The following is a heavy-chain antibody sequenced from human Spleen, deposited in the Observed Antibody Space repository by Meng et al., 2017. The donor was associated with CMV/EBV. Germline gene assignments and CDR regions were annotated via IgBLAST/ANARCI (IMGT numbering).Heavy chain of an antibody. CDR3: ARDSRYYDFWSGYYSLMDV. CDR1: GNSIRSSSYY. J-gene: IGHJ6*02. CDR2: IYYSGNT. Sequence: SETLSLTCTLSGNSIRSSSYYWGWIRQPPGKGLEWIGSIYYSGNTYYNPSLKSPVTISVDTSKNQFSLRLSSVTAADTAVYYCARDSRYYDFWSGYYSLMDVWGQGTTVTVSS. V-gene: IGHV4-39*07. D-gene: IGHD3-3*01.